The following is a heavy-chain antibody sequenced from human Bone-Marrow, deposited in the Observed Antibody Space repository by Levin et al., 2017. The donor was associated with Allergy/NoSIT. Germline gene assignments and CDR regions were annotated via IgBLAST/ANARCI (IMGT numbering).Heavy chain of an antibody. CDR3: AREGGEGDAFDI. V-gene: IGHV4-31*03. Sequence: SETLSLTCTVSGGSISSGGYYWSWIRQHPGKGLEWIGYIYYSGSTYYNPSLKSRVTISVDTSKNQFSLKLSSVTAADTAVYYCAREGGEGDAFDIWGQGTMVTVSS. CDR2: IYYSGST. CDR1: GGSISSGGYY. J-gene: IGHJ3*02. D-gene: IGHD3-16*01.